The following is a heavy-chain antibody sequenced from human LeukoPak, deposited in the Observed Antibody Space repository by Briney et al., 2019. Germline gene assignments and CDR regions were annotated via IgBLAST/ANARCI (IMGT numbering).Heavy chain of an antibody. CDR2: ISYDGSNK. CDR1: GFTFSSYG. J-gene: IGHJ4*02. CDR3: AKDGSSIAAAGMEYFDY. D-gene: IGHD6-13*01. V-gene: IGHV3-30*18. Sequence: GGSLRLSCAASGFTFSSYGMHWVRQAPGKGLEWVAVISYDGSNKYYADSVKGRFTTSRDNSKNTLYLQMNSLRAEDTAVYYCAKDGSSIAAAGMEYFDYWGQGTLVTVSS.